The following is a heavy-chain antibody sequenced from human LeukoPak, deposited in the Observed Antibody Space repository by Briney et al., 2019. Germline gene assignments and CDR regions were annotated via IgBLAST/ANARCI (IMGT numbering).Heavy chain of an antibody. CDR2: VNHSGST. CDR3: ARNDYGDSEGDY. D-gene: IGHD4-17*01. J-gene: IGHJ4*02. V-gene: IGHV4-34*01. CDR1: GGSYRGYY. Sequence: SEPVSLTCAVYGGSYRGYYWRGMGQPPGRELEWMGEVNHSGSTNYNPSLRSRVTISVDTAKNQFSLKLSSVTAADTAVYYCARNDYGDSEGDYWAQGTLVTVSS.